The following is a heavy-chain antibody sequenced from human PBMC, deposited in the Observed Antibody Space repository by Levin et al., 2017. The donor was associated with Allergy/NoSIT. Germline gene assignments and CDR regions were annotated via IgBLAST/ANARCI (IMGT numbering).Heavy chain of an antibody. V-gene: IGHV3-23*01. CDR2: IGGRGGYT. Sequence: SCAASGFTFSTYAMSWVRQAPGKGLEWVSAIGGRGGYTYYADFVKGRFTISRDNSKNTVYLEMNSLRAEDTALYYCAPLAVAGRDFGYWGQGTLVTVSS. CDR1: GFTFSTYA. J-gene: IGHJ4*02. CDR3: APLAVAGRDFGY. D-gene: IGHD6-19*01.